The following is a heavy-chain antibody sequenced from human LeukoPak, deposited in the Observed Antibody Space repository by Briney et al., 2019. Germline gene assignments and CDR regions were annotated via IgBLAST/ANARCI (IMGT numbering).Heavy chain of an antibody. D-gene: IGHD3-10*01. CDR1: GFPFNTNP. CDR2: FRGSGNNT. CDR3: AKFGSSGSPYWSPSDY. J-gene: IGHJ4*02. V-gene: IGHV3-23*01. Sequence: GGSLRLSCAPSGFPFNTNPMNWAPRAPGRGGVWVWGFRGSGNNTYYTNSVKGRFTISRDNSKNTLYLQMNNLRAEDTAVYYCAKFGSSGSPYWSPSDYWGQGVLVTVSA.